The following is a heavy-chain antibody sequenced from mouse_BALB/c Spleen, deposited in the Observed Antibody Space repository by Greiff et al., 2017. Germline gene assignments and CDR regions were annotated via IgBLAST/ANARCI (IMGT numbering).Heavy chain of an antibody. D-gene: IGHD2-4*01. J-gene: IGHJ4*01. CDR2: ISKGGGST. CDR3: ARQLGMITTGMDY. CDR1: GFTFSSYT. V-gene: IGHV5-12-2*01. Sequence: EVHLVESGGGLVQPGGSLKLSCAASGFTFSSYTMSWVRQTPEKRLEWVAYISKGGGSTYYPDTVKGRFTISRDNAKNTLYLQMSSLKSEDTAMYYCARQLGMITTGMDYWGQGTSVTVSS.